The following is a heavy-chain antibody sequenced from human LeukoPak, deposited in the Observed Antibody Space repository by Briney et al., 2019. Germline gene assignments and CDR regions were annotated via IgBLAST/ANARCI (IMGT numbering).Heavy chain of an antibody. V-gene: IGHV3-23*01. CDR3: ARDVTIFGVVIIDY. J-gene: IGHJ4*02. D-gene: IGHD3-3*01. CDR2: ISDNGGYT. CDR1: GFTFSSSA. Sequence: QSGGSLRLSCAASGFTFSSSAMSWVRQAPGKGLEWVSAISDNGGYTYYADSVKGRFTISRDNAKNSLYLQMNSLRAEDTAVYYCARDVTIFGVVIIDYWGQGTLVTVSS.